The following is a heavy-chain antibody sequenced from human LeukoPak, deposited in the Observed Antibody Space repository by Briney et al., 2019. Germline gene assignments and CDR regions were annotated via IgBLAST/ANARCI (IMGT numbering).Heavy chain of an antibody. V-gene: IGHV3-23*01. CDR3: AKGLDGSGSYSPLDY. D-gene: IGHD3-10*01. CDR2: ISGSADNT. CDR1: GFTVSSNY. J-gene: IGHJ4*02. Sequence: GGSLRLSCAASGFTVSSNYMSWVRQAPGKGLEWVSGISGSADNTYYADSVKGRFTISRDNSNNALYLPMNSLRAEDTAVYYCAKGLDGSGSYSPLDYWGQGTLVTVSS.